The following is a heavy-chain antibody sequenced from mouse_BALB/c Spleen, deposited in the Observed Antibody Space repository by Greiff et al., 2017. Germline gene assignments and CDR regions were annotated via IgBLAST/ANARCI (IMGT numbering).Heavy chain of an antibody. D-gene: IGHD1-1*01. J-gene: IGHJ2*01. CDR3: ARKITTVVDY. CDR2: IYPGDGDT. Sequence: QVQLKQSGAELVRPGSSVKISCKASGYAFSSYWMNWVKQRPGQGLEWIGQIYPGDGDTNYNGKFKGKATLTADKSSSTAYMQLSSLTSEDSAVYFCARKITTVVDYWGQGTTLTVSS. CDR1: GYAFSSYW. V-gene: IGHV1-80*01.